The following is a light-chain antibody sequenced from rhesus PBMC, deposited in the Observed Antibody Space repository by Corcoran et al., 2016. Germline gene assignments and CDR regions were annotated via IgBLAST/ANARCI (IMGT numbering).Light chain of an antibody. CDR2: AAS. Sequence: DIQMSQSPSSLSASVGDKVTTTCRASQDITTALAWYQQKPGKAPKLLVYAASTLETGVPSRFSGTVSGTDFSLTISNLQPDDFATYYCQQGYSTPLTFGGGTKVDLK. CDR1: QDITTA. V-gene: IGKV1-33*02. J-gene: IGKJ4*01. CDR3: QQGYSTPLT.